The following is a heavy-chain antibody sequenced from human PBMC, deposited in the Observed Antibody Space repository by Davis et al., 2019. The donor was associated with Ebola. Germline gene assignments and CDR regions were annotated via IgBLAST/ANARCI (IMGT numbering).Heavy chain of an antibody. Sequence: ASVKVSCKASGYTFTSYGISWVRQAPGQGLEWMGWINTNTGYPTYAQGFTGRFVFSLDTSVSTAYLQISSLTAENTAVYFCAREIPQYNFDYWGQGTLVTVSS. CDR1: GYTFTSYG. D-gene: IGHD1-1*01. V-gene: IGHV7-4-1*02. CDR3: AREIPQYNFDY. CDR2: INTNTGYP. J-gene: IGHJ4*02.